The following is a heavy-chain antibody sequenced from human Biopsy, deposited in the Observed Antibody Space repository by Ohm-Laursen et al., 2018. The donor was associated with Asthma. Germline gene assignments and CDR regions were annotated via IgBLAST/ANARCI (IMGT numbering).Heavy chain of an antibody. D-gene: IGHD1-1*01. CDR1: GFSFSNFA. CDR2: ISKDASTQ. CDR3: VRDGTDDAFDI. Sequence: SLRLSCSALGFSFSNFAIHWVRQAPGKGLEWVGVISKDASTQDYADSVKGRFTMARDNSKNTLDLQMNSLREEDTAVYYCVRDGTDDAFDIWGQGTVVSVSS. V-gene: IGHV3-30*01. J-gene: IGHJ3*02.